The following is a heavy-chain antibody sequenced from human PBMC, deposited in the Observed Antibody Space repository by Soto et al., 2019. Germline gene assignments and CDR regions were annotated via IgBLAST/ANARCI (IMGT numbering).Heavy chain of an antibody. CDR2: INPSGGST. D-gene: IGHD3-10*01. CDR3: ARRRFEGLWFGEGDFDY. V-gene: IGHV1-46*01. CDR1: GYTFTSYY. J-gene: IGHJ4*02. Sequence: QVQLVQSGAEVKKPGASVKVSCKASGYTFTSYYMHWVRQAPGQGLEWMGIINPSGGSTSYAQKFQGRVTMNRDTSTITVYMELSSLRSEDTAVYYCARRRFEGLWFGEGDFDYWGQGTLVTVSS.